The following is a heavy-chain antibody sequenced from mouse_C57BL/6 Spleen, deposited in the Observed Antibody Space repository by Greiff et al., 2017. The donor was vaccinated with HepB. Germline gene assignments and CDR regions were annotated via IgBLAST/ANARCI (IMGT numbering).Heavy chain of an antibody. CDR1: GYAFSSSW. Sequence: ESGPELVKPGASVKISCKASGYAFSSSWMNWVKQRPGKGLEWIGRIYPGDGDTNYNGKFKGKATLTADKSSSTAYMQLSSLTSEDSAVYFCASYDYDVGFDYWGQGTTLTVSS. J-gene: IGHJ2*01. V-gene: IGHV1-82*01. D-gene: IGHD2-4*01. CDR3: ASYDYDVGFDY. CDR2: IYPGDGDT.